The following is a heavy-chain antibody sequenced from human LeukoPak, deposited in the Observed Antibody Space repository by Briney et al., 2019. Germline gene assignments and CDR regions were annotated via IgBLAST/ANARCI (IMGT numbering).Heavy chain of an antibody. CDR3: ASQTMVRGVIITFED. CDR1: GGSFSGYY. D-gene: IGHD3-10*01. V-gene: IGHV4-34*01. CDR2: INHSGST. J-gene: IGHJ4*02. Sequence: SETLSLTCAVYGGSFSGYYWSWIRQPPGKGLEWIGEINHSGSTNYNPSLKSRVTISVDTSKNQFSLKLSSVTAADTAVYYCASQTMVRGVIITFEDWGQGTLVTVSS.